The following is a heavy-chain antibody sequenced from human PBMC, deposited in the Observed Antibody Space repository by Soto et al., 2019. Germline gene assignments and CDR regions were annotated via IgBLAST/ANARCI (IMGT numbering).Heavy chain of an antibody. V-gene: IGHV4-34*01. CDR2: INHSGST. CDR1: GGSFSGYY. CDR3: ARDRRYYDFWSGYSKGVDY. Sequence: SETLSLTCAVYGGSFSGYYWSWIRQPPGKGLEWIGEINHSGSTNYNPSLKSRVSISVDTSKNQFSLKLSSVTAADTAVYYCARDRRYYDFWSGYSKGVDYWGQGTLVTVSS. J-gene: IGHJ4*02. D-gene: IGHD3-3*01.